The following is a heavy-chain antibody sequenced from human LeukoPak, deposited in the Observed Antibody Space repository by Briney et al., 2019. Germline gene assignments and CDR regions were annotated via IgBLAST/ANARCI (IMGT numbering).Heavy chain of an antibody. J-gene: IGHJ4*02. CDR1: GFTFSSYA. CDR3: ARDEEEVTYYYGSGSHPPDY. V-gene: IGHV3-23*01. Sequence: GGSLRLSCAASGFTFSSYAMSWVRQAPGKGLEWVSAISGSGGSTYYADSVKGRFTISRDNSKNTLYLQMNSLRAEDTAVYYCARDEEEVTYYYGSGSHPPDYWGQGTLVTVSS. CDR2: ISGSGGST. D-gene: IGHD3-10*01.